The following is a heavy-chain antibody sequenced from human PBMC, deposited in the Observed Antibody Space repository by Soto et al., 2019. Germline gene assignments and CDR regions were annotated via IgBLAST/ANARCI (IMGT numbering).Heavy chain of an antibody. J-gene: IGHJ6*02. CDR2: ISYDGSNK. CDR1: GFTFSSYG. CDR3: AKQGLRNDFWSGYYRGFGGMDV. V-gene: IGHV3-30*18. D-gene: IGHD3-3*01. Sequence: GGSLRLSFAASGFTFSSYGMHWVRQAPGKGLEWVAVISYDGSNKYYADSVKGRFTISRDNSKNTLYLQMNSLRAEDTAVYYCAKQGLRNDFWSGYYRGFGGMDVWGQGTTVTVSS.